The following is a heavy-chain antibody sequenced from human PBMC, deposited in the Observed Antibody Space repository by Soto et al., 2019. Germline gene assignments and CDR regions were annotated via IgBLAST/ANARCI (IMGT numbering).Heavy chain of an antibody. CDR3: ARATVYCGGDCYTTDSNFDY. CDR2: IYYSGST. V-gene: IGHV4-31*03. CDR1: GGSISSGGYY. J-gene: IGHJ4*02. D-gene: IGHD2-21*02. Sequence: SETLSLTCTVSGGSISSGGYYWSWIRQHPGKGLEWIGYIYYSGSTYYNPSLKSRVTISVDTSKNQFSLKLSSVTAADTAVYYCARATVYCGGDCYTTDSNFDYWGQGTLVTVSS.